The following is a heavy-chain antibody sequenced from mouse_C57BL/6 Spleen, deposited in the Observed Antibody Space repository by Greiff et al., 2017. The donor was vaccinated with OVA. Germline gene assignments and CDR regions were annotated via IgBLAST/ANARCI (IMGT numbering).Heavy chain of an antibody. J-gene: IGHJ1*03. CDR2: IYYSGTI. Sequence: EVKVEESGPGLVKPSQTVFLTCTVTGISITTGNYRWSWIRQFPGNKLEWIGYIYYSGTITYTPSLTSRTTITRDTPKNQFFLEMNSLTAEDTATYYCARDHYFGYFDVWGTGTTVTVSS. CDR1: GISITTGNYR. D-gene: IGHD1-1*01. V-gene: IGHV3-5*01. CDR3: ARDHYFGYFDV.